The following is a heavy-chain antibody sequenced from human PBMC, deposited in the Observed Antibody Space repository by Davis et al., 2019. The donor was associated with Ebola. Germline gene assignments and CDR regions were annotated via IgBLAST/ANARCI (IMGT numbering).Heavy chain of an antibody. J-gene: IGHJ6*02. CDR1: GFTFSNAW. V-gene: IGHV3-15*01. CDR2: IKSKTDGGTT. D-gene: IGHD2-15*01. Sequence: PGGSLRLSCAASGFTFSNAWMSWVRQAPGKGLEWVGRIKSKTDGGTTDYAAPVKGRFTISRDDSKNTLYLQMNSLKTEETAVYYCTTPDSDRRYYYYGMDVWGQGTTVTVSS. CDR3: TTPDSDRRYYYYGMDV.